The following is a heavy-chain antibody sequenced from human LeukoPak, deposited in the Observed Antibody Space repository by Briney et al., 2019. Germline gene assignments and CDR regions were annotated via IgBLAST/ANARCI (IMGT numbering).Heavy chain of an antibody. CDR1: GGSISSSSYY. J-gene: IGHJ5*02. V-gene: IGHV4-39*07. Sequence: KSSETLSLTCTVSGGSISSSSYYWGWIRQPPGKGLEWIGSIYYSGSTYYNPSLKSRVTISVDTSKNQFSLKLSSVTAADTAVYYCARKGSSGWLRGRFDPWGQGTLVTVSS. CDR2: IYYSGST. CDR3: ARKGSSGWLRGRFDP. D-gene: IGHD6-19*01.